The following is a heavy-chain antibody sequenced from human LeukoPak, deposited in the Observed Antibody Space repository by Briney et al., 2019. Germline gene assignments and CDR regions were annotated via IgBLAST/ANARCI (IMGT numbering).Heavy chain of an antibody. CDR1: GFTFSSYA. Sequence: GGSLRLSCAASGFTFSSYAMSWVRQAPGKGLEWVSDIRGSGGSTYYADSVKGRFTISRDNSKNTLYLQMNSLRAEDTAVYYCAKVPHDSSGYYYFDYWGQGTLVIVSS. CDR3: AKVPHDSSGYYYFDY. V-gene: IGHV3-23*01. J-gene: IGHJ4*02. D-gene: IGHD3-22*01. CDR2: IRGSGGST.